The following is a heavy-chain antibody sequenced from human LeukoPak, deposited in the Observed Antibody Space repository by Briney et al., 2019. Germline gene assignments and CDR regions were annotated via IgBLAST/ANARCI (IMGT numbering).Heavy chain of an antibody. CDR3: AKGGGSSGRSYYFDY. J-gene: IGHJ4*02. CDR1: GFTFSSYG. D-gene: IGHD6-19*01. Sequence: GGSLRLSCAASGFTFSSYGMHWVRQAPGKGLEWVAFKGRFTISRDNSKNTLYLQMNSLRAEDTAVYYCAKGGGSSGRSYYFDYWGQGTLVTVSS. V-gene: IGHV3-30*02.